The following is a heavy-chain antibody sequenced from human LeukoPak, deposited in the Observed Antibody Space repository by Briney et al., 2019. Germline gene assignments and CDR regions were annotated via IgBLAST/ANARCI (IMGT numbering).Heavy chain of an antibody. Sequence: ASVKVSCKASGGTFSSYAISWVRQAPGQGLEWMGWISAYNGNTNYAQKLQGRVTMTTDTSTSTAYMELRSLRSEDTAVYYCARDNDAIDYWGQGTLVTVSS. D-gene: IGHD2-8*01. J-gene: IGHJ4*02. CDR3: ARDNDAIDY. CDR2: ISAYNGNT. CDR1: GGTFSSYA. V-gene: IGHV1-18*01.